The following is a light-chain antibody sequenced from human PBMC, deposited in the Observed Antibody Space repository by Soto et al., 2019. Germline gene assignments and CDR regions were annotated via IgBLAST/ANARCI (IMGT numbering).Light chain of an antibody. J-gene: IGKJ4*01. V-gene: IGKV3-15*01. CDR3: QQSNNGPTLT. Sequence: EAVLTQSPATLSVSPGERATLSCRASQSVSSSLAWYQHKPGQAPRLLIYGASTRASGIPARFSGSGSGTEFTLTISSLQSEDFAVYYCQQSNNGPTLTFGGGTKVEIK. CDR1: QSVSSS. CDR2: GAS.